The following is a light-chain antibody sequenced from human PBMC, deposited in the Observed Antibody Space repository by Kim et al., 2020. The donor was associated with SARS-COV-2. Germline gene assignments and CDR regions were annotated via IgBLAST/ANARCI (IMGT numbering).Light chain of an antibody. CDR3: KQYNSYSRPMYT. CDR1: QSISSW. V-gene: IGKV1-5*03. Sequence: DIQMTQSPPTLSASVGDRVTITCRASQSISSWLAWYQQKPGKAPKLLIYKASSLESGVPSRFSGSGSGTEFTLTISSLQPDDFATYYCKQYNSYSRPMYTFGQGSKLEIK. J-gene: IGKJ2*01. CDR2: KAS.